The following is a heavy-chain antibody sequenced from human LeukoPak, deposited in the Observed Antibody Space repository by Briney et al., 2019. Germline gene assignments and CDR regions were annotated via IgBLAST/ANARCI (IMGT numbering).Heavy chain of an antibody. Sequence: SETLSLTCTVYGGSFSGYYWSWIRQPPGKGLEWIGEINHDGSTNYNPSLKSRVTISVDTSKKQVFLKLRSVTAADTAVFYCARGLNILCCFDYWGQGSLVTVSS. D-gene: IGHD3-10*01. CDR3: ARGLNILCCFDY. V-gene: IGHV4-34*01. J-gene: IGHJ4*02. CDR2: INHDGST. CDR1: GGSFSGYY.